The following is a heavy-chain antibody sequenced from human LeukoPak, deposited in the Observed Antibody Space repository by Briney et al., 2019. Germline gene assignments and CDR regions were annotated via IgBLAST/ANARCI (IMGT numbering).Heavy chain of an antibody. J-gene: IGHJ5*02. Sequence: SETLSLTCTVSGGSISSSSYYWGWIRQPPGKGLEWIGQIYTTGSTNYNPSLKSRVTMSVDTSKNQFSLNLNSVTAADTAVYYCVRGNLPWFGEYKRGGNWFDPWGQGTLVTVSS. V-gene: IGHV4-61*05. D-gene: IGHD3-10*01. CDR3: VRGNLPWFGEYKRGGNWFDP. CDR1: GGSISSSSYY. CDR2: IYTTGST.